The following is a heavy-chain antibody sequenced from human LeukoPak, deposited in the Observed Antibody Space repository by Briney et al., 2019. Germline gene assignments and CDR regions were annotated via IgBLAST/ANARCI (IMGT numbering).Heavy chain of an antibody. CDR3: ARDYCSSTSCYTRLDY. CDR1: GYTFTGYY. CDR2: INPNSGGT. J-gene: IGHJ4*02. D-gene: IGHD2-2*02. Sequence: ASVKVSCKASGYTFTGYYMHWVRQAPGQGLEWMGLINPNSGGTNYAQKFQGRVTMTRDTSISTAYMELSRLRSDDTAVYYCARDYCSSTSCYTRLDYWGQGTLVTVSS. V-gene: IGHV1-2*02.